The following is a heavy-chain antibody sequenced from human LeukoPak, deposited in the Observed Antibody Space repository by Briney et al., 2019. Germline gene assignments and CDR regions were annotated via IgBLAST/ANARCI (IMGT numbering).Heavy chain of an antibody. CDR1: RFTFNSYP. CDR3: ARAEAEPYYYYGMDV. CDR2: ISSNGGST. Sequence: GGSLGLSCAASRFTFNSYPMHWVRQAPGKGREYVSAISSNGGSTYYANSVKGRFSISRDNSKNTLYLQMGSLRAEDMAVYYCARAEAEPYYYYGMDVWGQGATVTVSS. V-gene: IGHV3-64*01. D-gene: IGHD1-14*01. J-gene: IGHJ6*02.